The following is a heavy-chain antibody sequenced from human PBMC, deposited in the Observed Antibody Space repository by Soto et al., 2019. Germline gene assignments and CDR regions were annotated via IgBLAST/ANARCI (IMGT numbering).Heavy chain of an antibody. CDR1: GYSFTSYY. V-gene: IGHV1-46*01. D-gene: IGHD3-10*01. J-gene: IGHJ6*02. Sequence: GASVTVSWQASGYSFTSYYMHWVRQAPGQGLEWMGIINPSGGSTSYAQKFQGRVTMTRDTSTSTVYMELSSLRSEDTAVYYCARVMVRGVVYYYYYGMDVWGQGTTVTVSS. CDR3: ARVMVRGVVYYYYYGMDV. CDR2: INPSGGST.